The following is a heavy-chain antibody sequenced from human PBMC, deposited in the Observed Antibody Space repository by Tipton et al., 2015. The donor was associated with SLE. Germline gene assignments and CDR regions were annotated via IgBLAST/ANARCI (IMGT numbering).Heavy chain of an antibody. CDR1: GGSISGYS. Sequence: TLSLTCTVSGGSISGYSWSWGRQPPGKGLEWIGYIFHSGSTNYNPSLKSRVTMSVDTSENQFSLKLTSVTAADTAVYYCARDRYGGGGSCFDWFFDLWGRGTLVTVSS. V-gene: IGHV4-59*01. D-gene: IGHD2-15*01. CDR2: IFHSGST. J-gene: IGHJ2*01. CDR3: ARDRYGGGGSCFDWFFDL.